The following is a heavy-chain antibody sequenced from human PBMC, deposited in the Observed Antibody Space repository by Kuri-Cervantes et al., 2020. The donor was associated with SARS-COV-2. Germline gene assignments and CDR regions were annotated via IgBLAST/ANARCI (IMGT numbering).Heavy chain of an antibody. J-gene: IGHJ6*03. Sequence: SETLSLTCAVYGGSFSGYYWGWIRQPPGKGLEWIGKINHSGSTNYNPSLKSRVTISVDTSKNQFSLKLSSVTAADTAVYYCARGVSSSSPLTSYYMDVWGKGTTVTVSS. CDR1: GGSFSGYY. CDR3: ARGVSSSSPLTSYYMDV. CDR2: INHSGST. D-gene: IGHD6-6*01. V-gene: IGHV4-34*01.